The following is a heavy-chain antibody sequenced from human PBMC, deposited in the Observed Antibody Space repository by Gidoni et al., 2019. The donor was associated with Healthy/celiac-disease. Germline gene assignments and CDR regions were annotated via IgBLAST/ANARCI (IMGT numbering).Heavy chain of an antibody. Sequence: QVQLQQWGAGLLKPSETLSLTCAVYGGSFSGYYWSWIRQPPGKGLEWNGEINHSGSTNYNPSLKSRVTISVDTSKNQFSLKLSSVTAADTAVYYCARGFKGTWGPVATVNDYWGQGTLVTVSS. J-gene: IGHJ4*02. CDR3: ARGFKGTWGPVATVNDY. CDR1: GGSFSGYY. CDR2: INHSGST. D-gene: IGHD5-12*01. V-gene: IGHV4-34*01.